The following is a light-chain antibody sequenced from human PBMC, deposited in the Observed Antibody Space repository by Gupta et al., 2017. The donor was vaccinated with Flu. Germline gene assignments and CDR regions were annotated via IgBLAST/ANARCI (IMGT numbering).Light chain of an antibody. J-gene: IGKJ5*01. V-gene: IGKV3-11*01. Sequence: EIVMTQYPATLSLSPGERATLSCRASQSVSGYLAWYQQKPGQAPRLLIYETSNRATGITVRISGGGSGTDFTLNSSSLEPEDCAGYYGQHRNSFGEGTRLEIK. CDR2: ETS. CDR1: QSVSGY. CDR3: QHRNS.